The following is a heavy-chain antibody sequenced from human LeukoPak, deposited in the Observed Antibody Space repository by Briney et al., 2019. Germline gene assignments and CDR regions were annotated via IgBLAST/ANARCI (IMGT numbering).Heavy chain of an antibody. CDR2: INHSGST. CDR1: GGSFSGYY. J-gene: IGHJ5*02. D-gene: IGHD6-19*01. Sequence: SETLSLTCAVYGGSFSGYYWSWIRQPPGKGLEWIGEINHSGSTNYNPSLKSRVTISVDTFKNQFSLKLSSVTAADTAVYYCISGGQWLVFSTWGQGTLVTVSS. CDR3: ISGGQWLVFST. V-gene: IGHV4-34*01.